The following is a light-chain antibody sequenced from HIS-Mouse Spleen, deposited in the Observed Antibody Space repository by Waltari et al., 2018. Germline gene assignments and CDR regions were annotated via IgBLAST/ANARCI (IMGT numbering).Light chain of an antibody. Sequence: SYELTQPLSVSVALGQTARSTCGGNNIGSKNVHWYQQKPGQAPVLVIYNRPSGIPERFSGSNSGNTATLTISRAQAGDEADYYCQVWDSSTVVFGGGTKLTVL. CDR1: NIGSKN. J-gene: IGLJ2*01. V-gene: IGLV3-9*01. CDR3: QVWDSSTVV.